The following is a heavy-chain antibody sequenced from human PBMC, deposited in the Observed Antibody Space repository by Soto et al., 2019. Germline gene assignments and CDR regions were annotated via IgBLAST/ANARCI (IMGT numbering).Heavy chain of an antibody. D-gene: IGHD5-18*01. CDR1: GGSISNYY. J-gene: IGHJ4*02. V-gene: IGHV4-59*01. Sequence: ETLSLTCTVSGGSISNYYWSWIRQSPGKGLEWIAYIYYIGTTNYNPSLKSRATISLDTSKNQFSLKLSSVTAADTAVYYCVIVGGGYGNGTIAHWGRGTLVTV. CDR3: VIVGGGYGNGTIAH. CDR2: IYYIGTT.